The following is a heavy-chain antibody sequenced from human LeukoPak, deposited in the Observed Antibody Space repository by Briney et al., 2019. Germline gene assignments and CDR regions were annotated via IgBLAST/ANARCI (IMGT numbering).Heavy chain of an antibody. D-gene: IGHD2-21*02. CDR1: GYTFTSYY. CDR3: ARGRVVTTWFDP. V-gene: IGHV1-46*01. Sequence: GASVKVSCKASGYTFTSYYIHWVRQAPGQGLEWMGIINPSGGSTSYAQKFQGRVTMTRDMSTSTVYMELSSLRSEDTAVYYCARGRVVTTWFDPWGQGTLVTVSS. J-gene: IGHJ5*02. CDR2: INPSGGST.